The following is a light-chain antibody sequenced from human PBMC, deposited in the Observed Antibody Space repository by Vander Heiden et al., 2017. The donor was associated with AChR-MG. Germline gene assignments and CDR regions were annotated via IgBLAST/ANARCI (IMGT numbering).Light chain of an antibody. CDR2: DAS. J-gene: IGKJ4*01. CDR1: QDITNY. CDR3: QQYDNLPFT. Sequence: DIQMTQSPPSLSASVGDRVTITCQASQDITNYVNWYQQKPGKAPKLLIYDASDLETGVPSRFSGSGSVTNFTFTISSLQPEDFATYYCQQYDNLPFTFGGRTRIDIK. V-gene: IGKV1-33*01.